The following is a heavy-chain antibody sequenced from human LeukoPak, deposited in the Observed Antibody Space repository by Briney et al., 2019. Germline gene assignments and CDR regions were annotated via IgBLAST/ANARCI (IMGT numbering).Heavy chain of an antibody. CDR2: IYPGGSDT. D-gene: IGHD2-2*01. CDR3: AGSIARYCSSTSCYRGVWFDP. Sequence: GASMKISCTGSGYSFTSYWICWLRQMPEKVLEWMGIIYPGGSDTSYSPFLHGHVTTSADKSISTAYLQWSSLKSSDTGMYYCAGSIARYCSSTSCYRGVWFDPWGQGTLVTVSS. V-gene: IGHV5-51*01. J-gene: IGHJ5*02. CDR1: GYSFTSYW.